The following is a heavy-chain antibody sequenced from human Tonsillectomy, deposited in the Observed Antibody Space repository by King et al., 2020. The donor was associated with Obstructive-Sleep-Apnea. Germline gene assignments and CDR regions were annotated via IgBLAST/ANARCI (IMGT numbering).Heavy chain of an antibody. CDR2: IRYDGSNK. Sequence: VQLVQSGGGVVQPGGSLRLSCAASGFTFSSYGMHWVRQAPGKGLEWVAFIRYDGSNKYYADSVKGRFTISRDNSKNTLYLQMNSLRAEDTAVYYCAKETPWGAETETGGGMDVWGQGTTVTVSS. J-gene: IGHJ6*02. CDR1: GFTFSSYG. V-gene: IGHV3-30*02. D-gene: IGHD1-14*01. CDR3: AKETPWGAETETGGGMDV.